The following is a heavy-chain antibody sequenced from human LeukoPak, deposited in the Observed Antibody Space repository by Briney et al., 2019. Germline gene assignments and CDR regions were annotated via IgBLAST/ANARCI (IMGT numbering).Heavy chain of an antibody. CDR2: INPNSGGT. D-gene: IGHD3-10*01. J-gene: IGHJ6*03. CDR3: ARAESRTTLLWFGDRASSNYYYMDV. Sequence: ASVTVSCKASGYTFTGYYMHWVRQAPGQGLEWMGWINPNSGGTNYAQKFQGRVTMTRDTSISTAYMELSRLRSDDTAVYYCARAESRTTLLWFGDRASSNYYYMDVWGKGTTVTISS. V-gene: IGHV1-2*02. CDR1: GYTFTGYY.